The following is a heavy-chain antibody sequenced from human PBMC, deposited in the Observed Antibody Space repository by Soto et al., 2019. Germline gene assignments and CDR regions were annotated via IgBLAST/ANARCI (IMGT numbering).Heavy chain of an antibody. V-gene: IGHV3-23*01. CDR1: GFSFSSYA. CDR3: AKDQGDYFISSVWYGTKIH. D-gene: IGHD6-13*01. CDR2: ISDGVGFT. Sequence: PWGSLRLSCSASGFSFSSYAMSWVRQAPGKGLEWVPAISDGVGFTYYADSVKGRFTISRDNSKNTLYLQMNGLRAEDTAVYYCAKDQGDYFISSVWYGTKIHWGQRTRVTLS. J-gene: IGHJ4*02.